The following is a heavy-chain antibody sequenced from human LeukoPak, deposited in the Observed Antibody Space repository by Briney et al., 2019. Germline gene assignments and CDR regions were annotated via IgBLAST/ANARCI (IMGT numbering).Heavy chain of an antibody. CDR3: ANDLGWIQLNLG. CDR1: GFTFSSYS. CDR2: ISSSSSYI. V-gene: IGHV3-21*04. D-gene: IGHD5-18*01. J-gene: IGHJ4*02. Sequence: GGSLRLSRAASGFTFSSYSMNWVRQAPGKGLEWGSSISSSSSYIYYADSVNGRLTISRDNAKNSLYLQMNSLRAEDTAVYYCANDLGWIQLNLGRGQGTLVTVSS.